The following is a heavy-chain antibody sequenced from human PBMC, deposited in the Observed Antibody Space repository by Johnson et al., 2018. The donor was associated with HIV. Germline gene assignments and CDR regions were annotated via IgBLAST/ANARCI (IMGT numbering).Heavy chain of an antibody. V-gene: IGHV3-30*03. CDR2: ISYDGSNK. Sequence: QMLLVESGGGLVQPGGSLRVSCAASGFTFSSYGMHWVRQAPGKGLEWVAVISYDGSNKYYADSVKGRFTISRDNSKNTLYLQMNSLRAEDTAVYYCARRGLANAFDIWGQGTMVTVSS. CDR1: GFTFSSYG. J-gene: IGHJ3*02. D-gene: IGHD3-10*01. CDR3: ARRGLANAFDI.